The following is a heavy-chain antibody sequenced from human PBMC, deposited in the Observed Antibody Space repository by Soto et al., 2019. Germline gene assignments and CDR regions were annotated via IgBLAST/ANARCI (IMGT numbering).Heavy chain of an antibody. CDR3: AKGTRYCVNCVCVVLDY. V-gene: IGHV3-23*01. CDR2: ISGSGSST. D-gene: IGHD2-8*01. J-gene: IGHJ4*02. Sequence: EVQVLDSGGGLVQPGGSLRLSCAASGFTFSDYAMNWVRQSPGKGLEWVSAISGSGSSTYYTDSVKGRFTISRDNSKNTLYQQMDSLGADDTAVYYCAKGTRYCVNCVCVVLDYWGPGTLVTVSS. CDR1: GFTFSDYA.